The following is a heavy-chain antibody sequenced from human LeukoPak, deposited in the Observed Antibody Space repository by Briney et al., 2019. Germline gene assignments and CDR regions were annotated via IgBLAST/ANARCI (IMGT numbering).Heavy chain of an antibody. D-gene: IGHD4-17*01. Sequence: GASVKVSCKASGYTFTSYDINWVRQATGQGLEWMGWMNPNSGNTGYAQKFQGRVTMTRNTSISTAYMELSSLRSEDTAVYYCAREDDYGDKYYYYGMDVWGQGTTVTVSS. V-gene: IGHV1-8*01. CDR2: MNPNSGNT. CDR3: AREDDYGDKYYYYGMDV. CDR1: GYTFTSYD. J-gene: IGHJ6*02.